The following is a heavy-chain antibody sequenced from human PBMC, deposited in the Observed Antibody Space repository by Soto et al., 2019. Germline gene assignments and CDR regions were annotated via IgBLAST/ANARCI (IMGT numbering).Heavy chain of an antibody. CDR3: AMWYGSAFDI. CDR2: IYYSGIT. V-gene: IGHV4-59*01. Sequence: QVQLQESGPGLVKPSETLSLTCTVSGGSISSYYWSWIRQPPGKELEWIGYIYYSGITNYNPSLKSRITISVDKFNILLSLLLSSVAAADTVVYYCAMWYGSAFDIWCQGLMVTVFS. D-gene: IGHD3-10*01. J-gene: IGHJ3*02. CDR1: GGSISSYY.